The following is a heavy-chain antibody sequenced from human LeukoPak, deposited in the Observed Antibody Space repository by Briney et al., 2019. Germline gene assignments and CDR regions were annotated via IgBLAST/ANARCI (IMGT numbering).Heavy chain of an antibody. J-gene: IGHJ4*02. CDR2: IYPSDSDT. Sequence: GESLKISCKGSGYSFTSYWIGWVRQMPGKGLEWVAIIYPSDSDTRYSPSFQGQVTISVDKSISTAYLQWRSLKASDTAMYYCARQSATHADYWGQGTPVTVSS. CDR1: GYSFTSYW. CDR3: ARQSATHADY. V-gene: IGHV5-51*01.